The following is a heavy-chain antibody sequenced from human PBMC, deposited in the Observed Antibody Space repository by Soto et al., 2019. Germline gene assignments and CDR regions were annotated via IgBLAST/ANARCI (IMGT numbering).Heavy chain of an antibody. V-gene: IGHV3-23*01. CDR3: ANGDVRGWLRYPFDY. Sequence: GGSLRLSCAASGFTFSSYAMSWVRQAPGKGLEWVSAISGSGGSTYYADSVKGRFTISRDNSKNTLYLQMNSLRAEDTAVYYCANGDVRGWLRYPFDYWGQGTLVTVSS. CDR2: ISGSGGST. J-gene: IGHJ4*02. D-gene: IGHD3-9*01. CDR1: GFTFSSYA.